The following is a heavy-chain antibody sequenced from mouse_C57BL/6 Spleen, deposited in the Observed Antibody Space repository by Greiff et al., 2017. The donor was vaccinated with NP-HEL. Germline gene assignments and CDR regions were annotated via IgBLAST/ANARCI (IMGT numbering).Heavy chain of an antibody. CDR3: ARKGYGSRGFDY. J-gene: IGHJ2*01. D-gene: IGHD1-1*01. Sequence: QVQLQQPGAELVKPGASVKMSCKASGYTFTSYWITWVKQRPGQGLAWIGDIYPGSGSTNYNEKFKSKATLTVDTSSSTAYMQLSSLTSEDSAVYYCARKGYGSRGFDYWGQGTTLTVSS. CDR2: IYPGSGST. CDR1: GYTFTSYW. V-gene: IGHV1-55*01.